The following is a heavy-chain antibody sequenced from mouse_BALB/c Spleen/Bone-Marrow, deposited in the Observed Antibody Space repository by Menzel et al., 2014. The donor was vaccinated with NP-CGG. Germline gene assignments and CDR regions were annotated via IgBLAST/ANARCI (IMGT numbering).Heavy chain of an antibody. CDR1: GFTFSSYG. J-gene: IGHJ4*01. D-gene: IGHD1-1*01. Sequence: DVHLVESGGGLVQPGGSLKLSCAASGFTFSSYGMSWVRQTPDKRLELVATINSNDGSTYYPDSVKGRFTISRDNAKNTLYLQMSSLKSEDTAMYYCARDYYGSSYAMDYWGQGTSVAVSS. CDR3: ARDYYGSSYAMDY. CDR2: INSNDGST. V-gene: IGHV5-6-3*01.